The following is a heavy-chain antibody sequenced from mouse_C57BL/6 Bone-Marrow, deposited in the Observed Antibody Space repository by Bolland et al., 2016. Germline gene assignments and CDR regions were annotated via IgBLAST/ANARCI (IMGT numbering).Heavy chain of an antibody. D-gene: IGHD2-10*01. V-gene: IGHV1-58*01. Sequence: GYTEYNEKFKGKATLTSDTSSSTAYMQLSSLTSEDSAIYFCASPSYPYWYFDVWGQGT. CDR2: GYT. CDR3: ASPSYPYWYFDV. J-gene: IGHJ1*01.